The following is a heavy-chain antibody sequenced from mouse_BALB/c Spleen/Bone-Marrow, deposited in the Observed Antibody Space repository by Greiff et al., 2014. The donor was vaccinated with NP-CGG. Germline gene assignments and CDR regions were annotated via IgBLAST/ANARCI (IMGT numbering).Heavy chain of an antibody. Sequence: VQLQESGPDLVAPSQSLSLTCTVSGFSLTSYGLHWVRQPPGKGLEWLGVIWSDGSTTYNSALKSRLSISKDNSKRQVLLKMNSLQTDDTAMYYCARSGTDYAMDYWGQGTSVTASS. D-gene: IGHD4-1*01. V-gene: IGHV2-6-2*01. J-gene: IGHJ4*01. CDR2: IWSDGST. CDR1: GFSLTSYG. CDR3: ARSGTDYAMDY.